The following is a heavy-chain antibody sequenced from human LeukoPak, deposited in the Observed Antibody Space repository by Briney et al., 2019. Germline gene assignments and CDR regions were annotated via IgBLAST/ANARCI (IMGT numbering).Heavy chain of an antibody. D-gene: IGHD3-22*01. CDR2: IYYSGST. CDR1: GGSISSGTYY. J-gene: IGHJ4*02. CDR3: ARGTSGSSGYYEPLFDY. V-gene: IGHV4-31*03. Sequence: SETLSLTCTVSGGSISSGTYYWNWIRQHPGKGLEWIGYIYYSGSTYYNPSLKSRVTISVDTSKNQFSLKLSSVTAADTAMYYCARGTSGSSGYYEPLFDYWGQGTLSPSPQ.